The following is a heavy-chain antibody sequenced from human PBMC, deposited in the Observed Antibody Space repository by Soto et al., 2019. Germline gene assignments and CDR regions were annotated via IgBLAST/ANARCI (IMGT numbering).Heavy chain of an antibody. D-gene: IGHD2-8*01. CDR2: MSYDGNNK. V-gene: IGHV3-30*18. CDR1: GFTFSRYG. J-gene: IGHJ4*02. Sequence: QVQLVESGGGVVQPGGSLRLSCAASGFTFSRYGMHWVRQAPGKGLEWVAVMSYDGNNKYYADSVKGRFNVSRDNSRNTQYLQMNSLKVEDTAVYFCAKGFLSGGYCANGVCYHFDYWGQGTPVTVSS. CDR3: AKGFLSGGYCANGVCYHFDY.